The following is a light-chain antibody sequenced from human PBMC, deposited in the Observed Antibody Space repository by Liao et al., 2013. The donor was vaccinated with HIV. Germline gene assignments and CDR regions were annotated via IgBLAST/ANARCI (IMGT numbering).Light chain of an antibody. CDR2: DHS. V-gene: IGLV3-1*01. Sequence: SYELTQPPSVSVSPGQTASITCSGGDWVDKRASWYQQRPGQSPVLIIYDHSKRPSGIPERFSGSTSGSTATLTISRVEAGDEADYYCQVWESRSVVVFGGGTKLTVL. J-gene: IGLJ2*01. CDR3: QVWESRSVVV. CDR1: DWVDKR.